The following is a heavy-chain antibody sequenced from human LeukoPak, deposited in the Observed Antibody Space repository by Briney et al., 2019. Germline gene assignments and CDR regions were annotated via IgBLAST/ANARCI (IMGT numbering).Heavy chain of an antibody. CDR2: IRSMAHSGTT. CDR1: GFAFGDYG. Sequence: GRSLRLSCTASGFAFGDYGMTWVRQAPGKGLEWVSFIRSMAHSGTTEYAASVKGRFTISRDDSKGIAYLQMSSLKTGDTAVYYCARDAMVRGANYYFDYWGQGALVTVSS. V-gene: IGHV3-49*04. CDR3: ARDAMVRGANYYFDY. D-gene: IGHD3-10*01. J-gene: IGHJ4*02.